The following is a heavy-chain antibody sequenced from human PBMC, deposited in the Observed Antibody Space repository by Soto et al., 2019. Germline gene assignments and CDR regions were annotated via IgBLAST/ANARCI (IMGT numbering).Heavy chain of an antibody. CDR3: AKRVDYYLFQH. CDR2: INPSGGST. D-gene: IGHD1-26*01. J-gene: IGHJ1*01. V-gene: IGHV1-46*01. CDR1: GYTFTSYY. Sequence: ASVKVSCKASGYTFTSYYMHWVRQAPGQGLEWMGIINPSGGSTSYAQKFQGRVTMTRDTSTSTVYMELNSLRAEDTAVYYCAKRVDYYLFQHWGQGTLVTVSS.